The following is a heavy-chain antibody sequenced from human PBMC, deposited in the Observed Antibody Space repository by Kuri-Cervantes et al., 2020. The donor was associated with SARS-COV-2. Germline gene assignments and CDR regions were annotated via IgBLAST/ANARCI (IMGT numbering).Heavy chain of an antibody. V-gene: IGHV4-34*01. J-gene: IGHJ4*02. CDR3: ARAYSNYANY. CDR2: INHSGST. D-gene: IGHD4-11*01. Sequence: SETLSLTCAVYGGSFSGYYWSWIRQPPGKGLEWIGEINHSGSTNYNPSLKSRVTISVDTSKNQFSLKLSSVTAADTAVNYCARAYSNYANYWGQGTLVTVSS. CDR1: GGSFSGYY.